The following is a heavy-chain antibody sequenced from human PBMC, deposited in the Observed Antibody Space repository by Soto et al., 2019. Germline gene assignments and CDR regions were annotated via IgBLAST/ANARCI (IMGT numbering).Heavy chain of an antibody. V-gene: IGHV1-69*01. CDR1: GGTFSSYA. Sequence: QVQLVQSGAEVKKPGSSVKVSCKASGGTFSSYAISWVRQAPGQGLEWMGGIIPIFGTANYAQKFQGRVTITADESTSTAYMELSSLRSEDTAVYYCARGFGLSLVAVAGRRGLEYWGQGTLVTVSS. CDR3: ARGFGLSLVAVAGRRGLEY. D-gene: IGHD6-19*01. J-gene: IGHJ4*02. CDR2: IIPIFGTA.